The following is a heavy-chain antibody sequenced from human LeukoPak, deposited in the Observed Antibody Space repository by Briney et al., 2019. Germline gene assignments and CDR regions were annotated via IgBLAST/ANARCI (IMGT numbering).Heavy chain of an antibody. J-gene: IGHJ4*02. V-gene: IGHV4-59*12. D-gene: IGHD1-26*01. CDR2: IYYSGST. CDR1: GGSISSYY. Sequence: SETLSLTCTVSGGSISSYYWSWIRQPPGKGLEWIGYIYYSGSTNYNPSLKSRVTISVDTSKNQFSLKLSSVTAADTAAYFCARGHEEWEVLQRAVHFDYWGQGSLVTVSS. CDR3: ARGHEEWEVLQRAVHFDY.